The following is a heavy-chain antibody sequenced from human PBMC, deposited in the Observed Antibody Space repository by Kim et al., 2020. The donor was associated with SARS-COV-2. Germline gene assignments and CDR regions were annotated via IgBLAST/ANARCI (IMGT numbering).Heavy chain of an antibody. CDR1: GGSISSSSYY. V-gene: IGHV4-39*01. D-gene: IGHD3-10*01. J-gene: IGHJ6*02. CDR3: ARQGGLLWFGELLFHYYYGMDV. Sequence: SETLSLTCTVSGGSISSSSYYWGWIRQPPGKGLEWIGSIYYSGSTYYNPSLKSRVTISVDTSKNQFSLKLSSVTAADTAVYYCARQGGLLWFGELLFHYYYGMDVGGQGTTVTVSS. CDR2: IYYSGST.